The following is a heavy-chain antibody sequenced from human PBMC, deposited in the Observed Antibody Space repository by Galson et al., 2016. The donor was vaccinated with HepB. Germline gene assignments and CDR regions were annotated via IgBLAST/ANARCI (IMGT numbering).Heavy chain of an antibody. J-gene: IGHJ4*02. D-gene: IGHD3-16*01. V-gene: IGHV3-30-3*01. CDR1: GFTFSRYA. CDR3: ATWGFTLGVDH. Sequence: SLRLSCAASGFTFSRYAMHWVRQAPGKGLEWVAVISDNGSNNYYADSVKGRFTISRDNSEPTLYLQMNSLRTEDAAMYYCATWGFTLGVDHWGQGILVTVSS. CDR2: ISDNGSNN.